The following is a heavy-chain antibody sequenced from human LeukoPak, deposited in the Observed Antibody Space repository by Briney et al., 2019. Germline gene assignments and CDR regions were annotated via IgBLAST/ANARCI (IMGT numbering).Heavy chain of an antibody. D-gene: IGHD3-9*01. V-gene: IGHV1-69*13. CDR1: GGTFSSYA. J-gene: IGHJ4*02. CDR3: ASYYDILTGYEC. CDR2: IIPIFGTA. Sequence: SVKVSCKASGGTFSSYAISWVRQAPGQGLEWMGGIIPIFGTANYAQKFQGRVTITADESTSTAYMVLSSLRSEDTAVYYCASYYDILTGYECWGQGTLVTVSS.